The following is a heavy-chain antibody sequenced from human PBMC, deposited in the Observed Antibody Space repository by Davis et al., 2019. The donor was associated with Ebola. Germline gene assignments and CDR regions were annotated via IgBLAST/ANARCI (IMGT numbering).Heavy chain of an antibody. V-gene: IGHV1-24*01. Sequence: ASVKVSCKVSGYTLTELSIHWVRQAPGKGLEWMGGSDPEDGEAIYSQKFQRRVTMTEDTSKDTAYMELSNLRSEDTAVYYCASEYGDYWDQGTLVALSS. D-gene: IGHD2-8*01. CDR2: SDPEDGEA. CDR1: GYTLTELS. CDR3: ASEYGDY. J-gene: IGHJ4*02.